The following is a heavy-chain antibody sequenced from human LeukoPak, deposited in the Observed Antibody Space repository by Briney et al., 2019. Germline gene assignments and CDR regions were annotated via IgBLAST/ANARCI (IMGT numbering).Heavy chain of an antibody. V-gene: IGHV1-18*01. D-gene: IGHD2-15*01. Sequence: ASVKVSCKASGYTFTSYGISWVRQAPGQGLEWMGWISAYNGNTNYAQKLQGRVTMTTDTSTSTAYMELSSLRSEDTAVYYCARGVSDCSGGSCYSYFDYWGQGALVTVSS. J-gene: IGHJ4*02. CDR2: ISAYNGNT. CDR3: ARGVSDCSGGSCYSYFDY. CDR1: GYTFTSYG.